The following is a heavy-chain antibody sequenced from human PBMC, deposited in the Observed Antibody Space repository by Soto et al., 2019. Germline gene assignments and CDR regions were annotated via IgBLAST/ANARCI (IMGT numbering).Heavy chain of an antibody. CDR2: ISATGGTI. D-gene: IGHD3-10*01. CDR3: AKDRGFGAGHGLDV. CDR1: GFTFSSHA. V-gene: IGHV3-23*01. J-gene: IGHJ6*02. Sequence: EVQLLESGGGLVQPGGSLRLSCAASGFTFSSHAMSWVRQAPGKGLEWVSAISATGGTIYYADSVKGRFTISRDNSKNTLYLQMNNLRAEDTALYCCAKDRGFGAGHGLDVWGQGTTVTVSS.